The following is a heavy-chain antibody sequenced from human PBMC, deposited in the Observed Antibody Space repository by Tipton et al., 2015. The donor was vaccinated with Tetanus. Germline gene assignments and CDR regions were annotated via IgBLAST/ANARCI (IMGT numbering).Heavy chain of an antibody. V-gene: IGHV4-59*01. CDR2: IQYNGIT. D-gene: IGHD3-22*01. Sequence: TLSLTCAVSRGSRSANYWSWIRQSPGKGLEWIGYIQYNGITNYHPSLKIRVTISVDSSTSQFSLRLASVTAADTAVYYCACGSGYFDSSYHSPLDFWGRGTLVTVSS. CDR3: ACGSGYFDSSYHSPLDF. CDR1: RGSRSANY. J-gene: IGHJ4*02.